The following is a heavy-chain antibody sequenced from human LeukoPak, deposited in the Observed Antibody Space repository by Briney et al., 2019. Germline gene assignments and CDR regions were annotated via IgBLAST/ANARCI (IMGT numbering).Heavy chain of an antibody. V-gene: IGHV3-48*01. Sequence: GGSLRLSCAASGFTFTRYGMVWVRQAPGKGLAWVSYISGSTSAVYYADSMRGRFTISRDNAKNSLYLQMNSLRGDDTAVYYCARRERQSANYYYFDYWGQGTLVTVSS. D-gene: IGHD4/OR15-4a*01. CDR2: ISGSTSAV. CDR1: GFTFTRYG. J-gene: IGHJ4*02. CDR3: ARRERQSANYYYFDY.